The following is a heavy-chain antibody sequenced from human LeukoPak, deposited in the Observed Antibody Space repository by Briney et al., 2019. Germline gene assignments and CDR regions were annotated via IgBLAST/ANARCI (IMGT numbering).Heavy chain of an antibody. J-gene: IGHJ4*02. CDR2: ISGSGGST. CDR1: GFTFSSYG. Sequence: PGGSLRLSCAASGFTFSSYGMSWVRQAPGKGLEWVSAISGSGGSTYYADSVKGRFTISRDNSKNTLYLQMNSLRAEDTAVYYCARVYYGSGSYYFDYWGQGTLVTVSS. CDR3: ARVYYGSGSYYFDY. D-gene: IGHD3-10*01. V-gene: IGHV3-23*01.